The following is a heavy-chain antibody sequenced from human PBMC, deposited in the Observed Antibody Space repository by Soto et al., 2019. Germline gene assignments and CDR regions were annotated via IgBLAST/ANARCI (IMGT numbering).Heavy chain of an antibody. V-gene: IGHV3-30-3*01. J-gene: IGHJ5*02. CDR1: GFTFSSYA. CDR3: ARGRYDSSPFDP. Sequence: QVQLVESGGGVVQPGRSLRLSCAASGFTFSSYAMHWVRQAPGKGLEWVAVISYDGSNKYYADSVKGRFTISRDNSKNTLYLQMNSLRAEDTAAYYCARGRYDSSPFDPWGQGTLVTVSS. CDR2: ISYDGSNK. D-gene: IGHD3-22*01.